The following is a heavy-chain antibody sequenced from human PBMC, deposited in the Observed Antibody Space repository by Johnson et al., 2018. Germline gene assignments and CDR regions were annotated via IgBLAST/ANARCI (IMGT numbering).Heavy chain of an antibody. CDR1: GFTFSDYY. Sequence: QVQLVQSGGGSVKPGGSLRLSCAASGFTFSDYYMSWIRQAPGKGLEWISYISRSGSTISYADSVKGRFTISRDNAKSSLYLHMNSLRAADTAVHYCARARGLEVEFDDSAMDVWGQGTTVTVSS. CDR2: ISRSGSTI. CDR3: ARARGLEVEFDDSAMDV. D-gene: IGHD2-15*01. V-gene: IGHV3-11*01. J-gene: IGHJ6*02.